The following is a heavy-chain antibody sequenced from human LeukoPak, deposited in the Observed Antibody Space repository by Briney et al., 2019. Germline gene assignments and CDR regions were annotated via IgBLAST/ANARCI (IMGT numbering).Heavy chain of an antibody. Sequence: ASVKVSCKASGYTFTSYYMHWVRRAPGQGLEWMGIINPSGGSTSYAQKFQGRVTMTRDMSTSTVYMELSSLRSEDTAVYYCARQNWNDAGAFDIWGQGTMVTVSS. D-gene: IGHD1-1*01. CDR1: GYTFTSYY. V-gene: IGHV1-46*01. CDR2: INPSGGST. CDR3: ARQNWNDAGAFDI. J-gene: IGHJ3*02.